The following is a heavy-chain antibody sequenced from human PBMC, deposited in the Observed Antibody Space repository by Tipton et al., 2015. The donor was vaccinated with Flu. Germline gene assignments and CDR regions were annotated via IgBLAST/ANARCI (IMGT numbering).Heavy chain of an antibody. CDR3: ASKVANWGVWEPLDY. V-gene: IGHV4-34*01. CDR2: INHSGST. D-gene: IGHD7-27*01. J-gene: IGHJ4*02. CDR1: GASISTDY. Sequence: GLVKPSETLSLTCSVSGASISTDYWSWIRQPAGKGLEWIGEINHSGSTNYNPSLKSRVTISADTSKNQFSLKLSSVTAADTAVYYCASKVANWGVWEPLDYWGQGTLVTVSS.